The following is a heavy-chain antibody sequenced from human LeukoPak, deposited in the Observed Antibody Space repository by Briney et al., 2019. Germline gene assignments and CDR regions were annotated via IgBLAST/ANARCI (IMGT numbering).Heavy chain of an antibody. D-gene: IGHD3-3*01. CDR2: ISSSGSRI. Sequence: GGSLRLSCAASGFTFSSYEMNWVRQAPGKRLEWVSYISSSGSRIYFADSVKGRFTISRDNAKNSLYLQMNSLRAEDTAVYYCAAGVSLYYWGQGTLVTVSS. CDR1: GFTFSSYE. CDR3: AAGVSLYY. J-gene: IGHJ4*02. V-gene: IGHV3-48*03.